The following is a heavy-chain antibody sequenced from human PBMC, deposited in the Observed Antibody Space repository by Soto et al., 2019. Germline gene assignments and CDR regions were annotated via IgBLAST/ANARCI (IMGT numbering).Heavy chain of an antibody. Sequence: GGSLRLSCAASGFTFSNAWMNWVRQAPGKGLEWVGRIKSKTDGGTTDYAAPVKGRFTISRDDSKNTLYLQMNSLKTEDTAVYYCTQSRFLEWFKWDYYYYSGMDVWGQGTTVTVSS. CDR2: IKSKTDGGTT. CDR1: GFTFSNAW. V-gene: IGHV3-15*07. D-gene: IGHD3-3*01. J-gene: IGHJ6*02. CDR3: TQSRFLEWFKWDYYYYSGMDV.